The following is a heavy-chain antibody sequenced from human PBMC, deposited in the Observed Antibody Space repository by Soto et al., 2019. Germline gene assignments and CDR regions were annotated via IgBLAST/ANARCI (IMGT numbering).Heavy chain of an antibody. J-gene: IGHJ4*02. CDR2: IYYTGTT. D-gene: IGHD5-12*01. CDR3: AREAGRIGYSGYDQYYFDY. V-gene: IGHV4-59*12. CDR1: GGSIRDYY. Sequence: SETLSLTCTVSGGSIRDYYLGWIRQSPGKGLEWIGYIYYTGTTKYNPSLKSRVTISVDSSKNQFSLKLSSVTAADTAVYYCAREAGRIGYSGYDQYYFDYWGQGTLVTVSS.